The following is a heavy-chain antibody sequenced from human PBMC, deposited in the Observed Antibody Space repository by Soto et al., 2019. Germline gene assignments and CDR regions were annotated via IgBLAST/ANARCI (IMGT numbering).Heavy chain of an antibody. CDR3: AGDELGPLRPNNCFDP. CDR1: GYTFTSYG. J-gene: IGHJ5*02. D-gene: IGHD7-27*01. CDR2: ISAYNGNT. Sequence: ASVKVSCKASGYTFTSYGISWVRQAPGQGLEWMGWISAYNGNTNYAQKLQGRVTIATDTSTSTAYMELRSLRSDDTAVYYCAGDELGPLRPNNCFDPWGQGTLVTVSS. V-gene: IGHV1-18*04.